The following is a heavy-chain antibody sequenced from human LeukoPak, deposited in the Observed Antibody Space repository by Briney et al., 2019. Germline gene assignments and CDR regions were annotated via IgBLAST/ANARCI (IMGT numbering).Heavy chain of an antibody. V-gene: IGHV3-30*03. CDR3: ARVAAAGEKLNWFDP. J-gene: IGHJ5*02. Sequence: GGSLRLSCAASGFTFSNYGMHWVRQAPGKGLEWVAFISYDGSDEYYVDSVQGRFTISRDNSKNTLYLQMNSLRADDTAVYYCARVAAAGEKLNWFDPWGQGTLVTVSS. D-gene: IGHD6-13*01. CDR2: ISYDGSDE. CDR1: GFTFSNYG.